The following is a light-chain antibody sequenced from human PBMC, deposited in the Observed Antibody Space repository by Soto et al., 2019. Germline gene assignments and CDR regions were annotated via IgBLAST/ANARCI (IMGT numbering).Light chain of an antibody. CDR2: DVS. J-gene: IGKJ5*01. CDR3: QQRSDWPLT. Sequence: ETVITQSPATLSVSPWEGATLSCRASQTINNNLAWYQQKPGQAPRLLIYDVSNRASGIPARFSGSGSETDFTLTISSLEPEDFAVYYCQQRSDWPLTFGQGTRLEIK. CDR1: QTINNN. V-gene: IGKV3-11*01.